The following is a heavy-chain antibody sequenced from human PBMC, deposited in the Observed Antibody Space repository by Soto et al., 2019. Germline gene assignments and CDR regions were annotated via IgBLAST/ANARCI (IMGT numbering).Heavy chain of an antibody. CDR3: ARGDTGYCSGGTCYWFDP. CDR1: GFSFSSYS. V-gene: IGHV3-21*01. D-gene: IGHD2-15*01. CDR2: ISSIASHI. Sequence: EVQLVESGGGLVKPGGALRLSCAASGFSFSSYSMNWVRQAPGKGLEWVSSISSIASHITYADSVKGRFTISRDNASRSPYLKMNSMRAEDTAVYYCARGDTGYCSGGTCYWFDPWGQGTLVT. J-gene: IGHJ5*02.